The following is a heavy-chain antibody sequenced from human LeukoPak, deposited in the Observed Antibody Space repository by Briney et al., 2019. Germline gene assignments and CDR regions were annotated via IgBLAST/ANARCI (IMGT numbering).Heavy chain of an antibody. V-gene: IGHV4-59*01. J-gene: IGHJ3*02. Sequence: SETLSLTCIVSGGSISSYYWNWIGQPPGKGPEWIGYIHYSGSTNYNPSLKSRVTISVDTSKNQFSLKLSSVTAADTAVYYCARVLDDYSAFDIWGQGTMVTVSS. CDR1: GGSISSYY. D-gene: IGHD4-11*01. CDR2: IHYSGST. CDR3: ARVLDDYSAFDI.